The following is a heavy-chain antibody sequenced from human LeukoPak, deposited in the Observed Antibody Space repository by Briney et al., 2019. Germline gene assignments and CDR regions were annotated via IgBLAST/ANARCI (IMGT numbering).Heavy chain of an antibody. Sequence: PGGSLRLSCAASGFTFSSYAMHWVRQAPGKGLEWVAVISYDGSNKYYADSVKGRFTSSRNNSKNTLYLQMNSLRAEDTAVYYCARAPSGELSIDYWGEGTLVTVSS. V-gene: IGHV3-30*04. J-gene: IGHJ4*02. D-gene: IGHD3-10*01. CDR1: GFTFSSYA. CDR3: ARAPSGELSIDY. CDR2: ISYDGSNK.